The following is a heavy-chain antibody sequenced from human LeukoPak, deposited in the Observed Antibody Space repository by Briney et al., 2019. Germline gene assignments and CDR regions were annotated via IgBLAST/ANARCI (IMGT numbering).Heavy chain of an antibody. V-gene: IGHV4-59*01. J-gene: IGHJ4*02. CDR1: GGSISSYY. CDR2: IYYSGST. Sequence: SETLSLTCTVSGGSISSYYWSWIRQPPGKGLEWIGYIYYSGSTNYNPSLKSRVTISVDTSKNQFSLKLSSVTAADTAVYYCATYRYSGSYIVNYRGQGTLVTVSS. D-gene: IGHD1-26*01. CDR3: ATYRYSGSYIVNY.